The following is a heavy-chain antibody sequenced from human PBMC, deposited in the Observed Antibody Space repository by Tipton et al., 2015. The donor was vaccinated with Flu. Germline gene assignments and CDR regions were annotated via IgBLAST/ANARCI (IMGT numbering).Heavy chain of an antibody. V-gene: IGHV4-61*02. CDR3: AREKIHYSYYYDCSGYTNYSDL. CDR1: GGSISRGSYY. Sequence: TLSLTCTVSGGSISRGSYYWNWIRQPAGKGLEWIGRIYTNRTTNYNPSLESRVTISIDTSKSQFSLNLRSVTAADAAVYYCAREKIHYSYYYDCSGYTNYSDLWGQGTLVTVSS. D-gene: IGHD3-22*01. J-gene: IGHJ5*02. CDR2: IYTNRTT.